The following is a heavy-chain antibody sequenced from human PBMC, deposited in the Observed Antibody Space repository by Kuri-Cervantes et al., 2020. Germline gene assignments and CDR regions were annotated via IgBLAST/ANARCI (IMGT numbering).Heavy chain of an antibody. CDR3: ASLTNFCSSTSCFDY. V-gene: IGHV3-11*04. CDR2: ISSSGSTI. Sequence: GESLKISCAASGFTFSDYYMSWIRQAPGKGLEWVSYISSSGSTIYYADSVKGRFTISRDNAKNSLYLQINSLRAEDTAVYYCASLTNFCSSTSCFDYWAREPWSPSPQ. CDR1: GFTFSDYY. D-gene: IGHD2-2*01. J-gene: IGHJ4*02.